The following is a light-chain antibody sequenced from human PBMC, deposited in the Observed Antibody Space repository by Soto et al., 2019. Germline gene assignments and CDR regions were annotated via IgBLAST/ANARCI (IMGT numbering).Light chain of an antibody. J-gene: IGKJ4*01. CDR2: GAS. CDR3: QQYGSSPLT. V-gene: IGKV3-20*01. CDR1: QSVSNTY. Sequence: EIVLTQSPGTLSFSPGERATLSCRASQSVSNTYLAWYQQKPGQAPRLLIYGASRRATGIPDRFSGSGSGTDFTLTISRLEPEDFAVYYCQQYGSSPLTFGGGTKVEIE.